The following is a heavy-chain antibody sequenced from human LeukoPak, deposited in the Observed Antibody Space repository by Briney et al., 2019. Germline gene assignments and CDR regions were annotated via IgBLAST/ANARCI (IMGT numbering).Heavy chain of an antibody. D-gene: IGHD4-11*01. V-gene: IGHV3-74*01. J-gene: IGHJ6*02. Sequence: GGSLRLSCAASGFTFSDYWMHWVRQAPGKGLVWVSHINADEDRAAYADSVKGRFTISRDNARNTLYLQMNSLRAEDTAVYYCARDRYIYSNFWDYYYGMDVWGQGTTVTVSS. CDR2: INADEDRA. CDR3: ARDRYIYSNFWDYYYGMDV. CDR1: GFTFSDYW.